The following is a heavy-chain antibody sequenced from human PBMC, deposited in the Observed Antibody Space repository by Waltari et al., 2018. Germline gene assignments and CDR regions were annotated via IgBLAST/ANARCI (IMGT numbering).Heavy chain of an antibody. V-gene: IGHV4-39*01. CDR1: GGSISSSSYY. Sequence: QLQLQESGPGLVKPSETLSLTCTVSGGSISSSSYYWGWIRQPPGRGLEWIGSIYYSGSTYYNPSLKSRVTISVDTSKNQFSLKLSSVTAADTAVYYCASHALGYCSGGSCSRFDPWGQGTLVTVSS. CDR3: ASHALGYCSGGSCSRFDP. J-gene: IGHJ5*02. CDR2: IYYSGST. D-gene: IGHD2-15*01.